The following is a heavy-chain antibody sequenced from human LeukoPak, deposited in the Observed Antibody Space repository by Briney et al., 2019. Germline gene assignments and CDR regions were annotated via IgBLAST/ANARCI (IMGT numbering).Heavy chain of an antibody. CDR2: TKQDGSEK. Sequence: QPGGPLRLSCATSGFTFSTYWMSWVRQAPGKGLEWVANTKQDGSEKHYVDSVRGRFTISRDNAKNSLYLQMNSLRAEDTAVYYCARDGGSGYAYDYWGQGTQVTVSS. CDR1: GFTFSTYW. V-gene: IGHV3-7*01. J-gene: IGHJ4*02. CDR3: ARDGGSGYAYDY. D-gene: IGHD5-12*01.